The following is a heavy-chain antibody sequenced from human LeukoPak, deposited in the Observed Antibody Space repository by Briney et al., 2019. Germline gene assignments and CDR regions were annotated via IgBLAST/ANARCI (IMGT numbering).Heavy chain of an antibody. D-gene: IGHD3-3*01. CDR3: ARGCYDFWSGYYSGGRHYYMDV. CDR2: MNPNSGNT. V-gene: IGHV1-8*03. Sequence: GASVKVSCKASGYTFTSYDTNWVRQATGQGLEWMGWMNPNSGNTGYAQKFQGRVTITRNTSISTAYMELSSLRSEDTAVYYCARGCYDFWSGYYSGGRHYYMDVWGKGTTVTVSS. J-gene: IGHJ6*03. CDR1: GYTFTSYD.